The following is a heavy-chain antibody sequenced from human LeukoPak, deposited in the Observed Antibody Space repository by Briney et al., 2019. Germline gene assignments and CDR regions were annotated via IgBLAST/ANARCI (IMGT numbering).Heavy chain of an antibody. V-gene: IGHV3-48*01. CDR1: GCSFSSYS. J-gene: IGHJ4*02. D-gene: IGHD1-1*01. CDR2: IDDRGSPI. Sequence: GGSLRLSCAASGCSFSSYSMNWVGQAPGKGLEWLSYIDDRGSPIKYADSVKGRFTISRDNDKNSLSLQMNGLRGEDTAVDYCVRGGSGNGNYFDFWGQGTLVTVSS. CDR3: VRGGSGNGNYFDF.